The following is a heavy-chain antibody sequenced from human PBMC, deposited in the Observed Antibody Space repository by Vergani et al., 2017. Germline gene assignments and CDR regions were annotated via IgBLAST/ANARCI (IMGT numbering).Heavy chain of an antibody. Sequence: QVQLVQSGAEVQKPGASVKVSCKASGYTFTSYAMHWVRQAPGQRLEWMGWINAGNGNTKYSQKFQGRVTITRETSASTAYMELSSLRSEDTAVYYCASEGRDCSSTSCYVGAFRRGFDPWGQGTLVTVSA. J-gene: IGHJ5*02. CDR2: INAGNGNT. D-gene: IGHD2-2*01. V-gene: IGHV1-3*01. CDR1: GYTFTSYA. CDR3: ASEGRDCSSTSCYVGAFRRGFDP.